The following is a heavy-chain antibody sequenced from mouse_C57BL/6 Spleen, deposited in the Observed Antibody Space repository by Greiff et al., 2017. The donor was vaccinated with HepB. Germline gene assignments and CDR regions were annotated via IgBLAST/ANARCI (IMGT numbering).Heavy chain of an antibody. CDR2: IRLKSDNYAT. CDR1: GFTFSNYW. J-gene: IGHJ3*01. V-gene: IGHV6-3*01. CDR3: TEPLQAAY. Sequence: EVKLMESGGGLVQPGGSMKLSCVASGFTFSNYWMNWVRQSPEKGLEWVAQIRLKSDNYATHYAESVKGRFTISRDDSKSSVYLQMNNLRAEDTGIYYCTEPLQAAYWGQGTLVTVSA. D-gene: IGHD3-2*02.